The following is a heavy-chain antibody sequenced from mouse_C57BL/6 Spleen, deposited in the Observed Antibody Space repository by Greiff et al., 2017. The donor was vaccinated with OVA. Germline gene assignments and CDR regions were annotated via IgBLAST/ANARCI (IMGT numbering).Heavy chain of an antibody. D-gene: IGHD2-13*01. CDR1: GYAFSSSW. V-gene: IGHV1-82*01. J-gene: IGHJ2*01. CDR3: ARSPLTAIFDY. Sequence: QVQLQQSGPELVKPGASVKISCKASGYAFSSSWMNWVKQRPGKGLEWIGRIYPGDGDTNYNGKFKGKATLTADKSSSTAYMQLSSLTSEDSAVYFCARSPLTAIFDYWGQGTTLTVSS. CDR2: IYPGDGDT.